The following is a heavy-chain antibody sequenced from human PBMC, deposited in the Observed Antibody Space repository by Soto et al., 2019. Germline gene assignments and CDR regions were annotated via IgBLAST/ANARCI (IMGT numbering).Heavy chain of an antibody. Sequence: NPSETLSLTCTVSGGSISSGGYYWSWIRQHPGKGLEWIGYIYYSGSTYYNPSLKSRVTISVDTSKNQFSLKLSSVTAADTAVYYCARVLADPVDFWRVFDYWGQGTLVTVSS. V-gene: IGHV4-31*03. J-gene: IGHJ4*02. D-gene: IGHD3-3*01. CDR1: GGSISSGGYY. CDR2: IYYSGST. CDR3: ARVLADPVDFWRVFDY.